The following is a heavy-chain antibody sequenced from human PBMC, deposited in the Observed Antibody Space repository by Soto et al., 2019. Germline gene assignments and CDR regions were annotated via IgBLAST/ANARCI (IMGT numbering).Heavy chain of an antibody. Sequence: SETLSLTCTVSGGSISSYYWSWIRQPPGKGLEWIGYIYYSGSTNYNPSLESRVTISVDTSKNQFSLKLSSVTAADTAVYYCARDRVDTSGYYYYYGKDVWGQGTPVTVSS. V-gene: IGHV4-59*01. D-gene: IGHD3-22*01. CDR3: ARDRVDTSGYYYYYGKDV. CDR2: IYYSGST. CDR1: GGSISSYY. J-gene: IGHJ6*02.